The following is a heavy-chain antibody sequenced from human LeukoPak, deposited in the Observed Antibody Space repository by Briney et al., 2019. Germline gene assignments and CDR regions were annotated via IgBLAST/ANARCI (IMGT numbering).Heavy chain of an antibody. Sequence: GGSLRLSCAASGFTFSSYAMHWVRQAPGKGLEWVAVISYDGSNEYYVDSVKGRFTISRDNSKNTLYLQTDSLRAEDTAVYYCARSQSARQQLPPGIWGQGTLVTVSS. D-gene: IGHD6-13*01. J-gene: IGHJ4*02. V-gene: IGHV3-30*04. CDR3: ARSQSARQQLPPGI. CDR1: GFTFSSYA. CDR2: ISYDGSNE.